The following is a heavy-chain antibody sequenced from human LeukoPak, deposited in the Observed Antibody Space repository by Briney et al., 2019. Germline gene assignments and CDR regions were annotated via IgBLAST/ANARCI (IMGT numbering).Heavy chain of an antibody. D-gene: IGHD6-13*01. CDR3: AKVAVSSWSPIDY. CDR1: GFTFSDYY. V-gene: IGHV3-11*04. Sequence: GGSLRLSCAASGFTFSDYYMSWIRQTPGRGLEWVSYISSRGATIFYADSVKGRFTISRDNAKNTLYLQMNSLRAEDTAVYYCAKVAVSSWSPIDYWGQGTLVTVSS. CDR2: ISSRGATI. J-gene: IGHJ4*02.